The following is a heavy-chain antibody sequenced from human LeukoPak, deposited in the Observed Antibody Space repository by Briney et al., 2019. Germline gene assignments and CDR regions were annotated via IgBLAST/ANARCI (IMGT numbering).Heavy chain of an antibody. J-gene: IGHJ4*02. CDR1: GFTFSNYS. CDR2: IRLRSNTI. D-gene: IGHD2-15*01. V-gene: IGHV3-48*04. Sequence: PGGSLRLSCVASGFTFSNYSMNWVRQAPGKGLEWVSYIRLRSNTIYYAESVKGRFTTSRDNAKNSLYLQMNSLRAEDTAVYYCARGAERYCSGGSCSPADYWGQGTLVTVSS. CDR3: ARGAERYCSGGSCSPADY.